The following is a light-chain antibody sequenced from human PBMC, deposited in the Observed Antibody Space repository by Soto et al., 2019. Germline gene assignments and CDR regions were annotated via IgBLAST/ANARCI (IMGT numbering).Light chain of an antibody. CDR2: DAS. Sequence: DIVLTQSPATLSLSPGERATRSCRASQSVSSYLAWYQQKVGQPPRLLIYDASSRATGTPARFSGSGSGTDFTLTISGLEPEDFGVYYCQQRSNWVTFGGGTKVDIK. CDR1: QSVSSY. J-gene: IGKJ4*01. CDR3: QQRSNWVT. V-gene: IGKV3-11*01.